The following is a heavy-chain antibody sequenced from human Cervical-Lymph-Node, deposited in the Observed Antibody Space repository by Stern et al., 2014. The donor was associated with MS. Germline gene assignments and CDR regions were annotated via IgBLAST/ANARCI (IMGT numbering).Heavy chain of an antibody. D-gene: IGHD2-15*01. J-gene: IGHJ4*02. CDR2: TFCVADK. Sequence: QVTLRESGPTLVKPTQTVTLTCTLSGFSVATAGVGVGWIRQPPGKALEWLALTFCVADKLYSPSLKNRLTIIKDTSKNQVVLTMTNVDPVDTATYYCAHSRVKYCRGGTCYSSLFDYWGQGTLVTVSS. V-gene: IGHV2-5*02. CDR1: GFSVATAGVG. CDR3: AHSRVKYCRGGTCYSSLFDY.